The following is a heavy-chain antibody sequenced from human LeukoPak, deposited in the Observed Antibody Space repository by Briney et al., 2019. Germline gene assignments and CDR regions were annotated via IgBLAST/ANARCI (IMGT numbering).Heavy chain of an antibody. CDR2: INHSGST. CDR3: ARRMYYYDSSGYYFGRHFDY. D-gene: IGHD3-22*01. CDR1: GGSFSGYY. J-gene: IGHJ4*02. Sequence: SETLSLTCAVYGGSFSGYYWSWIRQPPGKGLEWIGEINHSGSTNYNPSLKSRVTISVDTSKNQFSLKLSSVTAADTAVYYCARRMYYYDSSGYYFGRHFDYWGQGTLVTVSS. V-gene: IGHV4-34*01.